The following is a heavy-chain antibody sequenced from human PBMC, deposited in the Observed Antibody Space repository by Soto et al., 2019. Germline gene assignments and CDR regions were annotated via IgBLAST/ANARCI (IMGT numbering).Heavy chain of an antibody. CDR3: AAVRVGTTGPDGIFDY. CDR1: GYSLNNAYY. D-gene: IGHD2-21*02. Sequence: PSETLSLPCAVSGYSLNNAYYWAWIRQPPGRGLYSRGRHNSGTTNYNPYLKSVSFISGYLAKSRFSLNLYSGTATGTATYYLAAVRVGTTGPDGIFDYWGQGTLVTVSS. V-gene: IGHV4-38-2*01. CDR2: HNSGTT. J-gene: IGHJ4*02.